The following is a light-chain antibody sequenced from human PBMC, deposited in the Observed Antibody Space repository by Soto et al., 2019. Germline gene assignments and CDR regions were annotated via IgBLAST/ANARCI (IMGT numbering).Light chain of an antibody. V-gene: IGKV1-33*01. CDR1: QDISNY. CDR3: QQYDNLPLT. J-gene: IGKJ4*01. CDR2: DAS. Sequence: DIQMTQSPSSLSASVGDRVTITCQASQDISNYLYWYQQKPGKAPKLLIYDASNLETGVPSRFSGSGSGTDFTFTISSLQPEDIATYYCQQYDNLPLTFGGGTKVDIK.